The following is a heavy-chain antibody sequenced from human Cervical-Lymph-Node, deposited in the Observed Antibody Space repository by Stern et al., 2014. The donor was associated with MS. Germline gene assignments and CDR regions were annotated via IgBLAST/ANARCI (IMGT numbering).Heavy chain of an antibody. CDR2: IYYSGST. J-gene: IGHJ4*02. CDR1: GCSISSGGYY. CDR3: ARLGYSSSWYDTPVDY. V-gene: IGHV4-31*03. D-gene: IGHD6-13*01. Sequence: QVQLVQSGPGLVKPSQTLSLTCTVSGCSISSGGYYWGWLRPHQGKGLEWIGYIYYSGSTYYTPSLKSRVTISVDTSKNQFSLKLSSVTAADTAVYYCARLGYSSSWYDTPVDYWGQGTLVTVSS.